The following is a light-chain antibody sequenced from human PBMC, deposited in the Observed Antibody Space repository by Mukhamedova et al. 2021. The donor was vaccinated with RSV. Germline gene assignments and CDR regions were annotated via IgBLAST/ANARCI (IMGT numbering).Light chain of an antibody. Sequence: WYQRRVHGKAPRRLIYAASNLQSGVPSRFRGSGSGTEFILTITGLQPEDFATYYCLQHNVYPWTFGQGTKV. V-gene: IGKV1-17*01. CDR3: LQHNVYPWT. J-gene: IGKJ1*01. CDR2: AAS.